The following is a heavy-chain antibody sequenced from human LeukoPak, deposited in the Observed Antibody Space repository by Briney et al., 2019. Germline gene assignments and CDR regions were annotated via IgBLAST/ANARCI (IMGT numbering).Heavy chain of an antibody. Sequence: GGSLRLSCAASGFTFSSYAMSWVRQAPGKGLEWVSAISGSGGSTYYADSVKGRFTISRDNSKNTLYLQMNSLRAEDTAVYYCARTTELPGDAFDIWGQGTMVTVSS. J-gene: IGHJ3*02. CDR2: ISGSGGST. D-gene: IGHD1-14*01. CDR3: ARTTELPGDAFDI. V-gene: IGHV3-23*01. CDR1: GFTFSSYA.